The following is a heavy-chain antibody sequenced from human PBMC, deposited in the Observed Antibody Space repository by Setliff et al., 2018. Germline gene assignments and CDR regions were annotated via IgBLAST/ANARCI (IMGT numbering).Heavy chain of an antibody. CDR2: TIPLFGTT. D-gene: IGHD3-22*01. CDR1: GFVFITYA. J-gene: IGHJ4*02. CDR3: AREGPSMVTAPGRSGYVD. Sequence: GASVKVSCKTSGFVFITYAITWVRQAPGQGLEWMGWTIPLFGTTDYAQKFHGRVTMTRDTSTSTVYMEVSSLRSEDSAVYYCAREGPSMVTAPGRSGYVDWGQGTLVTVSS. V-gene: IGHV1-69*05.